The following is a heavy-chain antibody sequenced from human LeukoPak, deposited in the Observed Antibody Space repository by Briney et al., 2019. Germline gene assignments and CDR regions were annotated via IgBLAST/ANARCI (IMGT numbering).Heavy chain of an antibody. CDR1: GDSISSDNYY. Sequence: PSETLSLTCTVSGDSISSDNYYWSWIRQPPGKGLEWIGYIHYSGNTYYNPSLKSRVSISVDTSKNQFSLKVNSVTAADTAMYFCARVNFSWSSMAFDIWGQGTMVTVSP. D-gene: IGHD6-13*01. CDR3: ARVNFSWSSMAFDI. V-gene: IGHV4-30-4*01. J-gene: IGHJ3*02. CDR2: IHYSGNT.